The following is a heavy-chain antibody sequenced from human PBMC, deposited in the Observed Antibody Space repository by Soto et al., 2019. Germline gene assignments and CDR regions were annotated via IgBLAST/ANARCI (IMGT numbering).Heavy chain of an antibody. J-gene: IGHJ4*02. D-gene: IGHD1-20*01. Sequence: EVQLVESGGGLVQPGGSLGLSCAASGFTFSSYEMNWVRQAPGKGREWVSYISSSGRTIYYADSVKGRFTISRDNAKNSLYLQMNSLRAEDTAVYYCARSGYSWNDGARGYFDYWGQGTLVTVSS. CDR1: GFTFSSYE. CDR2: ISSSGRTI. V-gene: IGHV3-48*03. CDR3: ARSGYSWNDGARGYFDY.